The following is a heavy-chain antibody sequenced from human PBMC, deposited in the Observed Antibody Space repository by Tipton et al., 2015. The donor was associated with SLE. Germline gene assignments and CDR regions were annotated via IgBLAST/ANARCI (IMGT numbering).Heavy chain of an antibody. J-gene: IGHJ3*01. D-gene: IGHD1-26*01. CDR3: ARDSPYERGGWRDAFDL. V-gene: IGHV3-11*04. Sequence: SLRLSCAASGFTFSDYYMSWIRQAPGKGLEWVSYISNSGSTIYYADSVKGRFTISRDNAKNSLYLQMNSLRVEDTAVYFCARDSPYERGGWRDAFDLWGQGTMVTVSS. CDR1: GFTFSDYY. CDR2: ISNSGSTI.